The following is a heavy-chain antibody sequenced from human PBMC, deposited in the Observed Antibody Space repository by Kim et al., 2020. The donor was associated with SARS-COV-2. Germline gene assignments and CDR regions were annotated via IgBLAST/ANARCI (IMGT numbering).Heavy chain of an antibody. J-gene: IGHJ3*02. D-gene: IGHD4-17*01. CDR3: AKTDYGGAHDAFDI. V-gene: IGHV3-23*01. Sequence: ADSVKGRFTISRDNSKNTLYLQMNSLRAEDTAVYYCAKTDYGGAHDAFDIWGQGTMVTVSS.